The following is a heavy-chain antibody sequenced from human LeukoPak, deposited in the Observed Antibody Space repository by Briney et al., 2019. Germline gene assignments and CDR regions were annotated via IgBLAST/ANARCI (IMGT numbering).Heavy chain of an antibody. Sequence: GGSLRLSCSAFGFTFSSYAMSWVRQAPGKGLEWVSAISGSGGSTYYADSVKGRFTISRDNSKNTLYLQMNSLRAEDTAVYYCAKDLHYYDSSGTTQDDYWGQGTLVTVSS. CDR1: GFTFSSYA. CDR3: AKDLHYYDSSGTTQDDY. D-gene: IGHD3-22*01. CDR2: ISGSGGST. V-gene: IGHV3-23*01. J-gene: IGHJ4*02.